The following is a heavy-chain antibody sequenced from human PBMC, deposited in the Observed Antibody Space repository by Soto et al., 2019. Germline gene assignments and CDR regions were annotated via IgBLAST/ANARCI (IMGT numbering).Heavy chain of an antibody. CDR1: GFTVSSNY. Sequence: PGGSLRLSCAASGFTVSSNYMSWVRQAPGKGLEWVSVIYSGGSTYYADSVKGRFTISRHNSKNTLYLQMNSLRAEDTAVYYCARGRVHSGSYEPRTYYYYYYGMDVWGQGTTVTVAS. J-gene: IGHJ6*02. CDR2: IYSGGST. V-gene: IGHV3-53*04. D-gene: IGHD1-26*01. CDR3: ARGRVHSGSYEPRTYYYYYYGMDV.